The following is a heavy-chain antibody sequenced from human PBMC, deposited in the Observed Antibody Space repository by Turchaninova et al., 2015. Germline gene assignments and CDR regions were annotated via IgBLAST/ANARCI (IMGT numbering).Heavy chain of an antibody. CDR3: ANLWPLRVDY. J-gene: IGHJ4*02. Sequence: LESGGNLVQPGGSLKLSCAASGFTFSDYTMTWVRQAPVKGLEWVSAISQRGEKTYNADSVKGRFTISRDNSKSTLYLQMNSLRAEDPAVDYCANLWPLRVDYWGQGTLVTVSS. CDR1: GFTFSDYT. CDR2: ISQRGEKT. V-gene: IGHV3-23*01. D-gene: IGHD2-21*02.